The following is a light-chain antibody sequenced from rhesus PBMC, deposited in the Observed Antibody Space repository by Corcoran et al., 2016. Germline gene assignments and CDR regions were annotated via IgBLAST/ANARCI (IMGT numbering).Light chain of an antibody. V-gene: IGKV2-65*01. CDR3: MQYTHIPYS. CDR2: KVS. CDR1: QSLVHSNGNTY. Sequence: DVVMTQSPLALPITPGQPASISCRSSQSLVHSNGNTYLSWFQQKPGQPPRLLIYKVSNRYSGVPDRVSGRGAGTDFTLKISRVEAEDVGVYYCMQYTHIPYSFGQGTKVEIK. J-gene: IGKJ2*01.